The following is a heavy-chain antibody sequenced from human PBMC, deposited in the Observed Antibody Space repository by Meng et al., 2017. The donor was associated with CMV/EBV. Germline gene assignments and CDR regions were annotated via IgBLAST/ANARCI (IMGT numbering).Heavy chain of an antibody. CDR3: AREGLRGMLLPPGI. Sequence: ASVKVSCKASGYTFTSYGISWVRQDPGQGLEWMGWISAYNGNTNYAQKLQGRVTMTTDTSTSTAYMELRSLRSDDTAVYYCAREGLRGMLLPPGIWGQGTMVTVSS. V-gene: IGHV1-18*01. D-gene: IGHD4-17*01. J-gene: IGHJ3*02. CDR1: GYTFTSYG. CDR2: ISAYNGNT.